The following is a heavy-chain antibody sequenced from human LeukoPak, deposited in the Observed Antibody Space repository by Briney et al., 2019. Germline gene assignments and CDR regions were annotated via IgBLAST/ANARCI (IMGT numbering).Heavy chain of an antibody. D-gene: IGHD6-25*01. CDR3: ARERPEASYYFDY. CDR2: IYYSGST. V-gene: IGHV4-39*02. CDR1: GGSISSSSYY. J-gene: IGHJ4*02. Sequence: SETLSLTCTVSGGSISSSSYYWGWIRQPPGMGLEWIGSIYYSGSTYYNPSLKSRVTISVDTSKNQFSLKLSSVTAADTAVYYCARERPEASYYFDYWGQGTLVTVSS.